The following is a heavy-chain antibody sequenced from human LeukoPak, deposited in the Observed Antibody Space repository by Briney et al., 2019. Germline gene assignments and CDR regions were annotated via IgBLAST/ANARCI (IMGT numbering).Heavy chain of an antibody. Sequence: SETLSLXCTVSGYSISSGYYWGWIQQPPGKGLEWIGSIYHSGSTYYNPSLKSRVTISVDTSKNQFSLKLSSVTAADTAVYYCARDYDILTGDDAFDIWGQGTMVTVSS. CDR1: GYSISSGYY. J-gene: IGHJ3*02. CDR3: ARDYDILTGDDAFDI. V-gene: IGHV4-38-2*02. D-gene: IGHD3-9*01. CDR2: IYHSGST.